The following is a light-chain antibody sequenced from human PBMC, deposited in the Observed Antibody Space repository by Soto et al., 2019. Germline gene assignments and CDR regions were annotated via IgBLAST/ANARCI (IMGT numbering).Light chain of an antibody. CDR3: CSNAGRPDV. Sequence: QSALTQPRSVSRSPGQSVAISCTGTSSDIGGYNYVSWYQQHPGKAPKVMIYDVDKRPSGVPDRFSGSKSGNTASLTISDLQTEDEADYYCCSNAGRPDVFGTGTKVTVL. CDR1: SSDIGGYNY. V-gene: IGLV2-11*01. J-gene: IGLJ1*01. CDR2: DVD.